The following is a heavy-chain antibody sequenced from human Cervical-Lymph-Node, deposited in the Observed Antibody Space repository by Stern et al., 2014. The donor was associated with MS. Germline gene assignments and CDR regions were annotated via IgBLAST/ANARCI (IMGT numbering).Heavy chain of an antibody. CDR1: GFSLSSSGMC. CDR2: LYCGGDN. CDR3: ARLQTRGYTNGWGPFDY. V-gene: IGHV2-70*01. Sequence: QVTLRESGPALVKPTQTLTLTCAFSGFSLSSSGMCVSRIRQPPGNDLEWLVLLYCGGDNYSNTSHKSSPTISKDTSKHPVGATVTNMDPVDTAIYYCARLQTRGYTNGWGPFDYWGQGTLVTVSS. J-gene: IGHJ4*02. D-gene: IGHD6-19*01.